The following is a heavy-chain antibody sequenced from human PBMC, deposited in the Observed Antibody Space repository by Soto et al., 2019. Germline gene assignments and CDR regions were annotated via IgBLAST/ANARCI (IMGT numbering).Heavy chain of an antibody. CDR2: INPNSGGT. V-gene: IGHV1-2*02. CDR1: GYTFTGYY. Sequence: GASVKVSCKASGYTFTGYYMHWVRQAPEQGLEWMGWINPNSGGTNYAQKFQGRVTMTRDTSISTAYMELSRLRSDDTAVYYCARVNVVVVAATRGYYFDYWGQGTLVTVSS. CDR3: ARVNVVVVAATRGYYFDY. D-gene: IGHD2-15*01. J-gene: IGHJ4*02.